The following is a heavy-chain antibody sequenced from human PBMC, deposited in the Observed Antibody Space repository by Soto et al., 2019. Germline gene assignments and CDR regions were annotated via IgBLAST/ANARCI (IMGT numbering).Heavy chain of an antibody. V-gene: IGHV3-15*01. CDR1: GFTFSNAW. D-gene: IGHD3-10*01. CDR2: IRSKTSGGAA. Sequence: PGGSLRLSCAASGFTFSNAWMIWVRQAPGKGLEWLGRIRSKTSGGAADYSALVEGRFTISRDDSKNTLYLQMNSLKTEETAIYYCATDRFASPVDSWGQGTLVTVSS. J-gene: IGHJ4*02. CDR3: ATDRFASPVDS.